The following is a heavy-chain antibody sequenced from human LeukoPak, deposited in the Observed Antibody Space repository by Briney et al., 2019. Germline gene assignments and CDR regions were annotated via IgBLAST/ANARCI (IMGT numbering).Heavy chain of an antibody. D-gene: IGHD3-9*01. CDR3: ARDILTGYPSYPDY. CDR2: TSSDGSHK. Sequence: GGSLRLSCEGSGFTFSSDAMHWVRQAPAKGLEWVAVTSSDGSHKYYADSVKGRFTISKDNSQNTLYLRMNSLRPEDTAIYYCARDILTGYPSYPDYWGQGTLVTVSS. V-gene: IGHV3-30*04. CDR1: GFTFSSDA. J-gene: IGHJ4*02.